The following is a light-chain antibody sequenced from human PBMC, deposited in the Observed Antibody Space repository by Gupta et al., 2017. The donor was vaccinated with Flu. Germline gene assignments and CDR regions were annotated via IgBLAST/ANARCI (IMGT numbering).Light chain of an antibody. J-gene: IGLJ2*01. CDR2: HDA. V-gene: IGLV3-1*01. Sequence: LTQSSSVSVFPGQTATLACSGDKLGDKYVSWYQQKPGQSPVLLLYHDAKRPSGIPERFTGSNSGNTATLTVSEAQVVDEADYYCQAWDSGVVVFGGGTKLTVL. CDR1: KLGDKY. CDR3: QAWDSGVVV.